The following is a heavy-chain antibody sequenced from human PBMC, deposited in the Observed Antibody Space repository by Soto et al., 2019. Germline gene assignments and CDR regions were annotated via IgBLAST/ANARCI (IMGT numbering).Heavy chain of an antibody. CDR2: ISYDGSNK. V-gene: IGHV3-30*18. CDR3: AKDTYDINY. CDR1: GFTFSSYG. D-gene: IGHD3-9*01. J-gene: IGHJ4*02. Sequence: QVQLVESGGGVVQPGRSLRLSCAASGFTFSSYGMHWVRQAPGKGLEWVAVISYDGSNKYCADSVKGRFTISRDNSKNTLYLQMNSLRAEDTAVYYCAKDTYDINYWGQGTLVTVSS.